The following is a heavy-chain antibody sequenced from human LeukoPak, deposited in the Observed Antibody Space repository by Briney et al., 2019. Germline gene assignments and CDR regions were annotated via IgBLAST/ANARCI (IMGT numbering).Heavy chain of an antibody. D-gene: IGHD3-10*02. J-gene: IGHJ5*02. CDR1: GSIFTTYW. Sequence: GESIQISCKCSGSIFTTYWSGWVRPLPGKGLGWMGIIYPGDSATRYSPSYQGQVTISAYKSISTAYLQWNRLKASDNAIYYCARYGRGGGESRYWFDPWGQGTLVTVSS. V-gene: IGHV5-51*01. CDR2: IYPGDSAT. CDR3: ARYGRGGGESRYWFDP.